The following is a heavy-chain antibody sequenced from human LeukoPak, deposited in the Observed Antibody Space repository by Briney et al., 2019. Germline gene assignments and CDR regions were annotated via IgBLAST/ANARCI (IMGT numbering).Heavy chain of an antibody. Sequence: RGSLRLSCAASGFTFSSYGMHWVRQAPGKGLEWVAVIWYDGSNKYYADSVKGRFTISRDNSKNTLYLQMNSLRAEDTAVYYRARECPVRVGGSCSYGMDVWGQGTTVTVSS. D-gene: IGHD2-15*01. V-gene: IGHV3-33*01. CDR3: ARECPVRVGGSCSYGMDV. CDR2: IWYDGSNK. J-gene: IGHJ6*02. CDR1: GFTFSSYG.